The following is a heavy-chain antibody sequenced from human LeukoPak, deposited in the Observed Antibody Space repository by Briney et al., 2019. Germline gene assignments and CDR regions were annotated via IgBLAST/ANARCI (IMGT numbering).Heavy chain of an antibody. V-gene: IGHV4-34*01. J-gene: IGHJ4*02. CDR2: INHSGST. CDR3: ARPIDCSATTCSSPFDY. Sequence: PSETLSLTCAVYGGSFRGYYWSWIRKPPGKALEWIGEINHSGSTNHNPPLKSRVTISIDTSKNQFSLKLRSVTAADTAVYYCARPIDCSATTCSSPFDYWGQGSLVTVSA. CDR1: GGSFRGYY. D-gene: IGHD2-2*01.